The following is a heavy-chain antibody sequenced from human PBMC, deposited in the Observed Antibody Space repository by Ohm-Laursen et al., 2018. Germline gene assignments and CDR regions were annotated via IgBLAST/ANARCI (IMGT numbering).Heavy chain of an antibody. CDR3: ARGLWWFDP. CDR1: GYSISSGYF. J-gene: IGHJ5*02. V-gene: IGHV4-38-2*01. CDR2: IYHSGST. Sequence: TLSLTCAVSGYSISSGYFWGWIRQPPGKGLEWIGTIYHSGSTYYNPSLKSRVTISVDTSKNQFSLKLSSGTAADTALYYCARGLWWFDPWGQGTLVTVSS.